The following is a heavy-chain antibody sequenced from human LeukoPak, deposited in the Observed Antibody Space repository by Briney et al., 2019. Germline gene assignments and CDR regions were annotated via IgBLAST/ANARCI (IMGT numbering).Heavy chain of an antibody. J-gene: IGHJ4*02. V-gene: IGHV4-59*01. CDR2: IYYSGST. Sequence: SETLSLTCTVSGGSISSYYWSWIRQPPGKGLEWIGYIYYSGSTNYNPSLKNRVTISVDTSKNQFSLKLSSVTAADTAVYYCARGHSSSWPGGFFDYWGQGTLVTVSS. CDR3: ARGHSSSWPGGFFDY. CDR1: GGSISSYY. D-gene: IGHD6-13*01.